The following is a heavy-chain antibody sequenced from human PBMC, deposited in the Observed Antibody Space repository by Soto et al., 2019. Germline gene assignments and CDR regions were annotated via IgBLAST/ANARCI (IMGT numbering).Heavy chain of an antibody. CDR3: AKAAACSGGRCYRLDY. CDR1: GFTFSSYG. V-gene: IGHV3-30*18. CDR2: ISYDGSNK. Sequence: QVQLVESGGGVVQPGRSLRLSCAASGFTFSSYGMHWVRQAPGKGLEWVAVISYDGSNKYYADSVKGRFTISRDNSKNALYLQMNSLRAEDTAVYYCAKAAACSGGRCYRLDYWGQGTLVTVSS. D-gene: IGHD2-15*01. J-gene: IGHJ4*02.